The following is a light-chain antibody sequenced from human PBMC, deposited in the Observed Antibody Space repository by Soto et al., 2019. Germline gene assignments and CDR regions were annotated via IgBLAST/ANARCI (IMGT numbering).Light chain of an antibody. Sequence: DILMTQSPSTLSASLGDRVTITCRASQSITIWLAWDQQKPGKAPTLLIFDASSLESGVPSRFSGSGSGTEFTLTISSLQPDDFATYYCQHYNSYSWTFGQGTKVEIK. V-gene: IGKV1-5*01. CDR1: QSITIW. CDR2: DAS. CDR3: QHYNSYSWT. J-gene: IGKJ1*01.